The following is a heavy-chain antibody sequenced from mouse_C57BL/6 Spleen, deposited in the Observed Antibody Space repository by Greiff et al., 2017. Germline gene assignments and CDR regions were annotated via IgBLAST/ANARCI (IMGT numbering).Heavy chain of an antibody. D-gene: IGHD3-2*02. CDR1: GYTFTDYY. V-gene: IGHV1-75*01. Sequence: VQLQESGPELVKPGASVKISCKASGYTFTDYYINWVKQRPGQGLEWIGWIFPGSGSTYYTEKFKGKATLTVDKSSSTAYMLLISLTSDDSAVDFCARGRLRSPMDYWGQGTSVTVSS. CDR2: IFPGSGST. J-gene: IGHJ4*01. CDR3: ARGRLRSPMDY.